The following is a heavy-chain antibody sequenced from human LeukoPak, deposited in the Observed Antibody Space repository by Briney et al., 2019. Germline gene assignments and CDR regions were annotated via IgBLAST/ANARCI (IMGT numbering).Heavy chain of an antibody. CDR2: IYTSGST. Sequence: SETLPLTCTVSGGSISSGSYYWSWIRQPAGKGLEWIGRIYTSGSTNYNPSLESRVTISVDTSKNQFSLKLSSVTAADTAVYYCARDSEDGDDAFDIWGQGTMVTVSS. CDR1: GGSISSGSYY. J-gene: IGHJ3*02. D-gene: IGHD4-17*01. CDR3: ARDSEDGDDAFDI. V-gene: IGHV4-61*02.